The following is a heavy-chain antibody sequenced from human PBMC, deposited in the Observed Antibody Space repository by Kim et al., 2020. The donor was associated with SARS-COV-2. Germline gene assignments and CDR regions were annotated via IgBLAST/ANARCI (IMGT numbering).Heavy chain of an antibody. CDR1: GFTVSSNY. V-gene: IGHV3-53*01. CDR3: ARQRVGATIDAFDI. D-gene: IGHD1-26*01. J-gene: IGHJ3*02. Sequence: GGSLRLSCAASGFTVSSNYMSWVRQAPGKGLEWVSVIYSGGSTYYADSVKGRFTISRDNSKNTLYLQMNSLRAEDTAVYYCARQRVGATIDAFDIWGQGTMVTVSS. CDR2: IYSGGST.